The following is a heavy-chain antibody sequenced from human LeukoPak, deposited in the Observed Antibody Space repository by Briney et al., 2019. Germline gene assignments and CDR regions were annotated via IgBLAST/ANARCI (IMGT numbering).Heavy chain of an antibody. CDR1: GGTFSSYA. CDR2: IIPIFGTA. D-gene: IGHD6-13*01. Sequence: SVKVSCKASGGTFSSYAISWVRQAPGQGLEWMGGIIPIFGTANYAQKFQGRVTITTDESTSTAYMELSSLRSEDTAVYYCAREGIAAAGTDYWGQGTLVTVSS. J-gene: IGHJ4*02. V-gene: IGHV1-69*05. CDR3: AREGIAAAGTDY.